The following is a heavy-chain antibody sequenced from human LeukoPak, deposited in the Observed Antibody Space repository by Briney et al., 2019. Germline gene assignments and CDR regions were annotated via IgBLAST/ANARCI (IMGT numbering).Heavy chain of an antibody. D-gene: IGHD1-26*01. CDR3: ARDVGSAAADWEEYWFDP. CDR2: ISSSSSYI. V-gene: IGHV3-21*01. Sequence: PGGSLRLSCAASGFTFSSYSMNWVRQAPGKGLEWVSSISSSSSYIYCADSVKGRFTISRDNAKNSLYLQMNSLRAEDTAVYYCARDVGSAAADWEEYWFDPWGQGTLVTVSS. CDR1: GFTFSSYS. J-gene: IGHJ5*02.